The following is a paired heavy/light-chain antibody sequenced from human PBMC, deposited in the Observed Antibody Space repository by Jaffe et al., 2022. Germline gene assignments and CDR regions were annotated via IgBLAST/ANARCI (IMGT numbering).Light chain of an antibody. V-gene: IGLV2-14*01. CDR2: EVS. CDR1: SSDVGGYNY. Sequence: QSALTQPASVSGSPGQSITISCTGTSSDVGGYNYVSWYQQHPGKAPKLMIYEVSNRPSGVSNRFSGSKSGNTASLTISGLQAEDEADYYCSSYTSGSTVVFGGGTKVTVL. CDR3: SSYTSGSTVV. J-gene: IGLJ2*01.
Heavy chain of an antibody. CDR1: GFTFSGSW. D-gene: IGHD1-26*01. V-gene: IGHV3-74*01. J-gene: IGHJ4*02. CDR3: ARGRELLRSFDY. Sequence: EVQLVESGGGLVQPGGSLRLSCAASGFTFSGSWMHWVRQAPGKGLVWVSRIKGDGSTTTYADSVKGRFTISRDNAKNTLYLQMNSLRAEDTAVYYCARGRELLRSFDYWGQGTLVTVSS. CDR2: IKGDGSTT.